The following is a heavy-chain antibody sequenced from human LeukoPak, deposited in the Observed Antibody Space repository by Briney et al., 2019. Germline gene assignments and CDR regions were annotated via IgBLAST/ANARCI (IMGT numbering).Heavy chain of an antibody. CDR2: ISYSGST. Sequence: SETLSLTCTVSGGSISSSSHYWGWIRQPPGKGLEGIGSISYSGSTYYNPSLESRVTILVDTSKNLFSLNLSSVTAADTAVYYCARAGLYCSSTSCYIWFDPWGQGTLVTVSS. V-gene: IGHV4-39*07. CDR1: GGSISSSSHY. D-gene: IGHD2-2*02. J-gene: IGHJ5*02. CDR3: ARAGLYCSSTSCYIWFDP.